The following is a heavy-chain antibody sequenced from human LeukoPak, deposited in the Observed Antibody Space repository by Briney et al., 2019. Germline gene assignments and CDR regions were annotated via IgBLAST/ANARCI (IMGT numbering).Heavy chain of an antibody. V-gene: IGHV4-31*03. CDR1: GGSISSGGYY. J-gene: IGHJ4*02. CDR2: IYYSGST. CDR3: AGEVVVTPILYYFDY. Sequence: SETLSLTCTVSGGSISSGGYYWSWIRQHPGKGLEWIGYIYYSGSTYYNPSLKSRVTISVDTSKNQFSLKLSSVTAADTAVYYCAGEVVVTPILYYFDYWGQGTLVTVSS. D-gene: IGHD2-21*02.